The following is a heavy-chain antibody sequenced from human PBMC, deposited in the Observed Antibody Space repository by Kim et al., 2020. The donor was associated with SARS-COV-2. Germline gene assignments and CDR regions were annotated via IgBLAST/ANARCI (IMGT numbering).Heavy chain of an antibody. V-gene: IGHV4-34*01. CDR3: ARAGVVGPIISSSWYYFD. J-gene: IGHJ4*01. D-gene: IGHD6-13*01. CDR2: LNHSGST. Sequence: ETLSLTCAVYGGSFSGYYWSWIRQPPGKGLEFMGELNHSGSTNYNPSLKSRVTISVDTSKKQFSLKLSNFLAADTCVFACARAGVVGPIISSSWYYFD. CDR1: GGSFSGYY.